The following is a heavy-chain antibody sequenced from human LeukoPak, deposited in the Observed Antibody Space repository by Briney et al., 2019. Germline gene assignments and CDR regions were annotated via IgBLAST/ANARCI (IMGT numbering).Heavy chain of an antibody. Sequence: ASETLFLTCAVSGYSISSGYYWGWIRQPPGKGLEWIGSIYHSGSTYYNPSLKSRVTISVDTSKNQFSLKLSSVTAADTAVYYCARDLGYSYGRIFDYWGQGTLVTVSS. V-gene: IGHV4-38-2*02. CDR1: GYSISSGYY. D-gene: IGHD5-18*01. CDR3: ARDLGYSYGRIFDY. CDR2: IYHSGST. J-gene: IGHJ4*02.